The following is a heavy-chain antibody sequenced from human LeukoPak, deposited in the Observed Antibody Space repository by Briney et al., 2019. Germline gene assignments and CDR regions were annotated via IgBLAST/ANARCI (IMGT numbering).Heavy chain of an antibody. Sequence: GGSLRLSCAASGFTFSSYAMHWVRQAPGKGLEWVAVISYDGSNKYYADSVKGRFTISRDNSKNTLYLQMNSLRAEDTAVYYCAREDGIFGAMDYWGQGTLVTVSS. CDR1: GFTFSSYA. CDR3: AREDGIFGAMDY. V-gene: IGHV3-30-3*01. D-gene: IGHD3-3*01. CDR2: ISYDGSNK. J-gene: IGHJ4*02.